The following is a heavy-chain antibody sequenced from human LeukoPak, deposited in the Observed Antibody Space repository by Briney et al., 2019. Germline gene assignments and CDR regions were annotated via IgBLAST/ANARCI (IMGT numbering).Heavy chain of an antibody. CDR3: ARHYSGSSQIDY. V-gene: IGHV4-39*01. CDR2: IYYSGST. Sequence: SETLSLTCTVSGGSISSSSYYWGWIRQPPGKGLEWIGNIYYSGSTYYTPSLKSRVTISVDTSKNQFSLKLSSVTAADTAVYYCARHYSGSSQIDYWGQGTLVTVSS. J-gene: IGHJ4*02. CDR1: GGSISSSSYY. D-gene: IGHD6-6*01.